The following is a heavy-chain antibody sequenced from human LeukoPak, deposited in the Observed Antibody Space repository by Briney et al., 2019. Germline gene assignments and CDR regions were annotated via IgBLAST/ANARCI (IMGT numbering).Heavy chain of an antibody. CDR2: IYANGGDT. CDR1: GFTFSSSW. V-gene: IGHV3-74*01. J-gene: IGHJ3*02. Sequence: GGSLRLSCAASGFTFSSSWMHWVRQAPGKGLMYVSGIYANGGDTKYADSVKGRVTISRDNAQNTLYLQMGSLRAKDTAVYYCVKEANAFDIWGQGTMVTVSS. CDR3: VKEANAFDI.